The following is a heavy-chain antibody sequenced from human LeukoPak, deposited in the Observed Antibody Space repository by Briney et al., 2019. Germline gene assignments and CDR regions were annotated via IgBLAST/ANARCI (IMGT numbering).Heavy chain of an antibody. J-gene: IGHJ4*02. CDR2: IIPIFGTA. CDR1: GGTFSSYA. D-gene: IGHD3-22*01. Sequence: ASVKVSCKASGGTFSSYAISWVRQAPGQGLEWMGGIIPIFGTANYAQKFQGRVAITADKSTSTAYMELSSLRSEDTAVYYCARESYDSSGYYPDYWGQGTLVTVSS. CDR3: ARESYDSSGYYPDY. V-gene: IGHV1-69*06.